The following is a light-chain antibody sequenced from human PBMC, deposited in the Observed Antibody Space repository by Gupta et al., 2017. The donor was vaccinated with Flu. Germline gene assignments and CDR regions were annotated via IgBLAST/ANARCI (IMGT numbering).Light chain of an antibody. CDR1: TSNIGNNY. V-gene: IGLV1-47*01. CDR2: RKD. CDR3: AAWDDSLRAYV. Sequence: STSNIGNNYAYWLQQNPGSAPKLLIDRKDERPAGGPDRFSGSKSGSSASLAISGLRSEDEADYYCAAWDDSLRAYVFGPGTKVVV. J-gene: IGLJ1*01.